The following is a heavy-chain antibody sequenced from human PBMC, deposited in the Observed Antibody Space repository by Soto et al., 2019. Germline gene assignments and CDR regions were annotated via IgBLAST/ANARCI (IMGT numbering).Heavy chain of an antibody. CDR3: AREVLRYFDWLSTDNWFDP. CDR1: GFTFSSYW. D-gene: IGHD3-9*01. CDR2: IKQDGSEK. J-gene: IGHJ5*02. Sequence: PGGSLRLSCAASGFTFSSYWMSWVRQAPGKGLEWVANIKQDGSEKYYVDYVKGRFTISRDNAKNSLYPQMNSLRAEDTAVYYFAREVLRYFDWLSTDNWFDPWGQGTLVTVSS. V-gene: IGHV3-7*01.